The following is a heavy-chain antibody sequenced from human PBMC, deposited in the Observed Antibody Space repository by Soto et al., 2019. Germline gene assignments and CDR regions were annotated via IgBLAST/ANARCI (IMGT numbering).Heavy chain of an antibody. CDR2: ISYDGSNK. CDR3: AKGLLLGSAMVGYFDY. J-gene: IGHJ4*02. CDR1: GFTFSSYG. V-gene: IGHV3-30*18. D-gene: IGHD5-18*01. Sequence: GGSLRLSCAASGFTFSSYGMHWVRQAPGKGLEWVAVISYDGSNKYYADSVKGRFTISRDNSKNTLYLQMNSLRAEDTAVYYCAKGLLLGSAMVGYFDYWGQGTLVTVSS.